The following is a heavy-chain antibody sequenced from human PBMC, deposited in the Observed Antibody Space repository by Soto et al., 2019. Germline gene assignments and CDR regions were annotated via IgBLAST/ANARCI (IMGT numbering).Heavy chain of an antibody. V-gene: IGHV3-15*07. CDR1: GVTFSNAW. Sequence: PGGSLRLSCAASGVTFSNAWMNWVRQAPGKGLEWVGRIKSKTDGGTTGYAAPVKGRFTISRDDSKNTLYLQMNSLKTEGTAVYYCNYDFWSGYPDAFDIWGQGTMVTVSS. CDR2: IKSKTDGGTT. D-gene: IGHD3-3*01. CDR3: NYDFWSGYPDAFDI. J-gene: IGHJ3*02.